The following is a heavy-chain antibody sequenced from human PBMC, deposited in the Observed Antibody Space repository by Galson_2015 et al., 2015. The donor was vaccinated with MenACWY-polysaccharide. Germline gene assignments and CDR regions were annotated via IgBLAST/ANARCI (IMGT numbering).Heavy chain of an antibody. V-gene: IGHV3-23*01. CDR2: IRSSGAIT. D-gene: IGHD3-3*01. CDR1: GFTFTSYA. J-gene: IGHJ5*02. Sequence: SLRLSCAASGFTFTSYAMSWVRQAPGKGLEWVSAIRSSGAITYYADSVKGRFTISRDNSKNTLYLQMNSLRAEDTAVYYCAKDSTDFWSVAGRFDHWGQGTLVTVSS. CDR3: AKDSTDFWSVAGRFDH.